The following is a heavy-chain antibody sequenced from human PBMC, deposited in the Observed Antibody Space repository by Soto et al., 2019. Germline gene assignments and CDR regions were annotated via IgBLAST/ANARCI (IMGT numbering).Heavy chain of an antibody. CDR2: MNPNSGNT. V-gene: IGHV1-8*02. CDR3: ARVERGYSSSGYEYFQH. J-gene: IGHJ1*01. D-gene: IGHD6-13*01. Sequence: ASVKVSCKASGYTFTSYDINWVRQATGQGLEWMGWMNPNSGNTGYAQKFQGRVTMTRNTSISTAYMELSSLRPEDTAVYYCARVERGYSSSGYEYFQHWGQGTLVTVSS. CDR1: GYTFTSYD.